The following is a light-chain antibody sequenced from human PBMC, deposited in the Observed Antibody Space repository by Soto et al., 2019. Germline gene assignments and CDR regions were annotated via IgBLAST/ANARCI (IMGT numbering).Light chain of an antibody. CDR1: SSDVGSYNL. Sequence: QSALTQPASVSGSPGQSITISCTGISSDVGSYNLVSWYQQHPGKAPKFMIYEGTKRPSGVSNRFSGSKSGNTASLTISGLQAEDEADYYCCSYAGSSTHVVFGGGTKVTVL. J-gene: IGLJ2*01. V-gene: IGLV2-23*01. CDR2: EGT. CDR3: CSYAGSSTHVV.